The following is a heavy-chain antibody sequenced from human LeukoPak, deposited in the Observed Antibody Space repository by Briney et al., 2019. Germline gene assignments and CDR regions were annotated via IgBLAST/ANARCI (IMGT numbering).Heavy chain of an antibody. Sequence: RGSLRLSCAASGFTVSSNYMSWVRQAPGKGLEWVSVIYSGGGTYYADSVKGRFTISRDNSKNTLYLQMNSLRAEDTAVYYCARYSSGWTHIDYWGQGTLVTVSS. V-gene: IGHV3-53*01. D-gene: IGHD6-19*01. CDR1: GFTVSSNY. CDR3: ARYSSGWTHIDY. J-gene: IGHJ4*02. CDR2: IYSGGGT.